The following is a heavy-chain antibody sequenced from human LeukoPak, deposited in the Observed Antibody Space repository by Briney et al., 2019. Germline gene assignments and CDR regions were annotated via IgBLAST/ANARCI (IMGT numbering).Heavy chain of an antibody. V-gene: IGHV5-51*01. Sequence: GESLKISCKGSGYSFTNYWIGWVRQRPGKGLEWMGIIYPGDSDTRYSPSFQGQVSISADKSISTAYLQWSSLKASDTAMYHCARCTVGVDASHIWGQGTMVTVSS. D-gene: IGHD2-15*01. J-gene: IGHJ3*02. CDR3: ARCTVGVDASHI. CDR1: GYSFTNYW. CDR2: IYPGDSDT.